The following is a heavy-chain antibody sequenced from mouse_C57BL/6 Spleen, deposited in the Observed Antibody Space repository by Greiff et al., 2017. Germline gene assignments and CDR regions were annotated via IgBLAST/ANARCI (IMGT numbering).Heavy chain of an antibody. CDR2: INPSNGGT. J-gene: IGHJ4*01. V-gene: IGHV1-53*01. CDR3: ARYDGYWGDAMDY. D-gene: IGHD2-3*01. CDR1: GYTFTSYW. Sequence: QVQLHQPGTELVKPGASVKLSCKASGYTFTSYWMHWVKQRPGQGLEWIGNINPSNGGTNYNEKFKSKATLTVDKSSSTAYMQLSSLTSEDSAVYYCARYDGYWGDAMDYWGQGTSVTVSS.